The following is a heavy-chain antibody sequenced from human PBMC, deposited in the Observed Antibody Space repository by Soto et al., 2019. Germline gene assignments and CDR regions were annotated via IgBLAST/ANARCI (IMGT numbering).Heavy chain of an antibody. CDR3: VKYTVTEDLGES. CDR2: VSRAGTYT. CDR1: GFTFSSYA. J-gene: IGHJ5*02. Sequence: EVQLLESGGDVVRPGGSLRLSCAASGFTFSSYAMGCVRQAPGKGLEWVAGVSRAGTYTFYADYVRGRFSISRDNSRDKVDLYMNALRGDDTAVYFCVKYTVTEDLGESWGQGTLVSVSS. D-gene: IGHD3-16*01. V-gene: IGHV3-23*01.